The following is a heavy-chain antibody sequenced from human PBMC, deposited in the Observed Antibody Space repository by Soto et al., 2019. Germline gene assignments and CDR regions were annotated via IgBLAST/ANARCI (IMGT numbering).Heavy chain of an antibody. V-gene: IGHV4-59*01. Sequence: SETLSLTCTVSGCSISSYYWSWIRQPPGKGLEWIGYIYYSGSTNYNPSLKSRVTISVDTSKNQFSLKLSSVTAADTAVYYCARVFLNYGDYDYYYYYYMDVWGKGTTVTVSS. CDR3: ARVFLNYGDYDYYYYYYMDV. J-gene: IGHJ6*03. D-gene: IGHD4-17*01. CDR2: IYYSGST. CDR1: GCSISSYY.